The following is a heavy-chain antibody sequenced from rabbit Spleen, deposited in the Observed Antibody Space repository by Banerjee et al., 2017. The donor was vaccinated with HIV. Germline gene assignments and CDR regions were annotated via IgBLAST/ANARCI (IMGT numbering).Heavy chain of an antibody. J-gene: IGHJ4*01. D-gene: IGHD8-1*01. V-gene: IGHV1S40*01. CDR1: GFSLSSSYD. Sequence: QQLVESGGGLVQPGASLTLTCTASGFSLSSSYDMCWVRQAPGKGLEWIACIYTGNGKSYYASWAKGRITISKASSTAVTLQMTSLTVADTATYFCARDAGSGDWCNDLWGPGTLVTGS. CDR3: ARDAGSGDWCNDL. CDR2: IYTGNGKS.